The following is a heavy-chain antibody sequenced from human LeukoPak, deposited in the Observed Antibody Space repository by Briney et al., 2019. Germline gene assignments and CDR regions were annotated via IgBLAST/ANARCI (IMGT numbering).Heavy chain of an antibody. J-gene: IGHJ5*02. V-gene: IGHV1-69*04. CDR1: GGTFSSYA. D-gene: IGHD2-2*01. Sequence: SVKVSCKASGGTFSSYATSWVRQAPGQGLEWMGRIIPILGIANYAQKFQGRVTITADKSTSTAYMEMSGLRSEDTAVYYCARDLADYIVVVPAAALSWFDPWGQGTLVTVSS. CDR2: IIPILGIA. CDR3: ARDLADYIVVVPAAALSWFDP.